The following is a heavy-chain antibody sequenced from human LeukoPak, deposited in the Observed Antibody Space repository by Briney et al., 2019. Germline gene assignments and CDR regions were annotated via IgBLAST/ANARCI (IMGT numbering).Heavy chain of an antibody. CDR1: GGSISSGDYF. CDR2: IYSSGTT. D-gene: IGHD1-26*01. Sequence: SSETLSLTCTVSGGSISSGDYFWNWIRQPPGKGLEWIGFIYSSGTTYYNPSLKSRLTISIDTSKNQFSLKLSSVTAADTAVYFCAREGGSYAFDYWGQGTLVTVSS. J-gene: IGHJ4*02. CDR3: AREGGSYAFDY. V-gene: IGHV4-30-4*01.